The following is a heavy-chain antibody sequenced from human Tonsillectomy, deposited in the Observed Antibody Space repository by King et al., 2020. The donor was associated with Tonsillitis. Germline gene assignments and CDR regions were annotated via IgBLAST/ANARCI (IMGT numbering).Heavy chain of an antibody. CDR1: GDSVSSSSYY. CDR2: IYYSGST. D-gene: IGHD3-22*01. J-gene: IGHJ2*01. Sequence: QLQESGPGLVKPSETLSLTCTVSGDSVSSSSYYWGWIRQPPGKGLEWIGNIYYSGSTYYNPSLRSRVTISVHTSKNQFSLKLSSVTAADTAVYYCARQRDSSGYFFDLWGRGTPVTVSS. V-gene: IGHV4-39*01. CDR3: ARQRDSSGYFFDL.